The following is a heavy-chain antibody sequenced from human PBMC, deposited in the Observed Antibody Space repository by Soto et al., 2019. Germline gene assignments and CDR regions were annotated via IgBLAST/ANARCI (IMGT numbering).Heavy chain of an antibody. D-gene: IGHD6-19*01. J-gene: IGHJ4*02. CDR3: ARVGGVSGWLDFDY. Sequence: EASVKVSCKASGYTFTSYAMHWVRQAPGQGLEWMGWISAYNGNTNYAQKLQGRVTMTTDTSTSTAYMELRSLRSDDTSVYYCARVGGVSGWLDFDYWGQGTLVTVSS. CDR1: GYTFTSYA. V-gene: IGHV1-18*01. CDR2: ISAYNGNT.